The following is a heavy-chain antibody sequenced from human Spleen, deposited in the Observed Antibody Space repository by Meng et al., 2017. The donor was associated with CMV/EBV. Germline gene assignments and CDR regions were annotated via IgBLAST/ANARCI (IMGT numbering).Heavy chain of an antibody. CDR2: INPNSGGT. D-gene: IGHD3/OR15-3a*01. CDR1: GYTFTGYY. V-gene: IGHV1-2*02. J-gene: IGHJ6*02. CDR3: ARDGPRVYYYYGMDV. Sequence: ASVQVSCKASGYTFTGYYMHWVRQAPGQGLEWMGWINPNSGGTNYAQKFQGRVTMTRDTSISTAYMELSRLRSDDTAVYYCARDGPRVYYYYGMDVWGQGTTVTVSS.